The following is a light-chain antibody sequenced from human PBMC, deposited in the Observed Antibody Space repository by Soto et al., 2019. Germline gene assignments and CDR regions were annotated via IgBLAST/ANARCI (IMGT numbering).Light chain of an antibody. CDR1: NIGSKG. J-gene: IGLJ1*01. CDR2: DDI. V-gene: IGLV3-21*02. CDR3: QVWDSSSDHYG. Sequence: SYEPTQPPSVSVAPGQTARITGGGNNIGSKGVPWYQQKPCQAPVLDVYDDIDRPSGIPERFAGSNSGNTATLTISRVEDGDEADYYWQVWDSSSDHYGFGTGTKVTAL.